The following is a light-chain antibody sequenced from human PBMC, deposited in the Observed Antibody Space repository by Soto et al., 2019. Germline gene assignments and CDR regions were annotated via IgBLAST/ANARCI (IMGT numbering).Light chain of an antibody. J-gene: IGLJ1*01. CDR1: SSDVGGYNY. CDR3: CSYAGDYTFV. CDR2: DVK. V-gene: IGLV2-11*01. Sequence: QAVVTQPRSVSGSPGQSVTIYCTGTSSDVGGYNYVSWYQQHPGRAPRVMIYDVKTRPSGVPDRFSGSKSGNTASLTISELQAEDEADYYCCSYAGDYTFVFGTGTKLTVL.